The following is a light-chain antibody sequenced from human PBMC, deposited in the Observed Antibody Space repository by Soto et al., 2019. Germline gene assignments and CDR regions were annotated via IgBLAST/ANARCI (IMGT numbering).Light chain of an antibody. CDR3: QHIGNSQYT. Sequence: EIVLTQSPGTLSLSPGERVTLSCRASQSVSASYLGWYQQKSGQAPRLLIYATASRATGIPDRFSGSGSGTEFSLTISRLEPEDVAVYYCQHIGNSQYTCGQGTKMEIK. CDR1: QSVSASY. CDR2: ATA. J-gene: IGKJ2*01. V-gene: IGKV3-20*01.